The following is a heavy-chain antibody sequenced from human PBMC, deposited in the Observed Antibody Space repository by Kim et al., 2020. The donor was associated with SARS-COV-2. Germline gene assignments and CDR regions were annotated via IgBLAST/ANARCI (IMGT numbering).Heavy chain of an antibody. D-gene: IGHD2-15*01. CDR1: GFTFDDYA. Sequence: GGSLRLSCAASGFTFDDYAMHWVRQAPGKGLEWVSLISGDGGSTYYADSVKGRFTISRDNSKNSLYLQMNSLRTEDTALYYCAKDHRLVVVVAATLVDYWGQGTLVTVSS. CDR2: ISGDGGST. CDR3: AKDHRLVVVVAATLVDY. V-gene: IGHV3-43*02. J-gene: IGHJ4*02.